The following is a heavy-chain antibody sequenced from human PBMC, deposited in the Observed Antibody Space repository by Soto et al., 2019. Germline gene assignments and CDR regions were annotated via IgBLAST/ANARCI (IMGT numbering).Heavy chain of an antibody. CDR1: GFTFSSYW. CDR3: ARWVPTGTTPHYYYTDV. V-gene: IGHV3-74*01. CDR2: INSDGSST. D-gene: IGHD1-7*01. J-gene: IGHJ6*03. Sequence: VPLVESVGGLFQPGGSLRLSCAASGFTFSSYWMHWVRQAPGQGLGWVSRINSDGSSTTYADSVKGRFTIARDNAKNTLYLQMNRLRAEDTAVYYCARWVPTGTTPHYYYTDVWGKGTTVTVSS.